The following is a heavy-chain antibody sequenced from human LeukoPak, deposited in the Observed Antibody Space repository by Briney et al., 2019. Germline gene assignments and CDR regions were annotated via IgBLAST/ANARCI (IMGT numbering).Heavy chain of an antibody. D-gene: IGHD4-17*01. Sequence: GGSLRLSCVASGFTFSSHAMTWVRQAPGKGLEWVSVITLSGSTTRYADSVKGRFSTSRDNSRDTVYLQMNSLRAEDTAVYYCAADVPENGAQIDYWGQGTRVTVSS. CDR3: AADVPENGAQIDY. CDR1: GFTFSSHA. J-gene: IGHJ4*02. CDR2: ITLSGSTT. V-gene: IGHV3-23*01.